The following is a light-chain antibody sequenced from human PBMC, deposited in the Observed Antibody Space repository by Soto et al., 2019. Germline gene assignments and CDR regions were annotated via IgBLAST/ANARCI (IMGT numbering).Light chain of an antibody. CDR1: SGHSSYA. Sequence: QLVLTQSPSTSASLGASVKLTCTLSSGHSSYAIAWHQQQPEKGPRYLMNLNSDGSHNKGDGIPDRFSGSSSGAERYLTISSLQSEDEADYYCQTWGTGIHGVFGGGTKLTVL. V-gene: IGLV4-69*01. CDR3: QTWGTGIHGV. CDR2: LNSDGSH. J-gene: IGLJ3*02.